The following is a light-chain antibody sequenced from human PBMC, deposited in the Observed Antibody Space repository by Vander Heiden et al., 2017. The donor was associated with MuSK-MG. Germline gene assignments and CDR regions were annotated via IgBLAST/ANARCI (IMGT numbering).Light chain of an antibody. V-gene: IGLV2-11*01. Sequence: QSALTQPRSVSGSRGQSLPLSRSGTSGDVGAYDHVSWYQQHPGKAPRLLIYDVTKRPPGVPDRFSGSKSGNTASLTISGLQAEDEADYYCCSYAGSYTFIIFGGGTNLTVL. CDR1: SGDVGAYDH. CDR2: DVT. J-gene: IGLJ2*01. CDR3: CSYAGSYTFII.